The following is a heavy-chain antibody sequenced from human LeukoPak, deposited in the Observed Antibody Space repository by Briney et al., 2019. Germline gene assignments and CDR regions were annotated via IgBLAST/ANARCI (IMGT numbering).Heavy chain of an antibody. D-gene: IGHD3-10*01. CDR3: ARGPSYDSGQPGY. V-gene: IGHV3-48*03. Sequence: PGGSLRLSCAAPGFTFSNYEMNWVRQAPGKGLEWVSFISSSGNTKYYPDSVKGRFTISRDNAKNSLYLQMNSLRGEDTAVYYCARGPSYDSGQPGYWGQGTLVTVSS. J-gene: IGHJ4*02. CDR2: ISSSGNTK. CDR1: GFTFSNYE.